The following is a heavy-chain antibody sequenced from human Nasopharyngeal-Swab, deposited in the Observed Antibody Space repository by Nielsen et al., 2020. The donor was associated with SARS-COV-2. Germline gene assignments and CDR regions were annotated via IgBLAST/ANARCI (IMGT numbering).Heavy chain of an antibody. J-gene: IGHJ4*02. Sequence: GSLKISGAASGFTFSSFGMHWVRQAPGKGLEWVAFIAHDASNEYYGDSVKGRFSISRDSSKNTLYLQMDSLRGEDTAVYYCARDAPAHYGAFYWGRGTLVTVSS. CDR2: IAHDASNE. CDR1: GFTFSSFG. D-gene: IGHD4-17*01. V-gene: IGHV3-30*03. CDR3: ARDAPAHYGAFY.